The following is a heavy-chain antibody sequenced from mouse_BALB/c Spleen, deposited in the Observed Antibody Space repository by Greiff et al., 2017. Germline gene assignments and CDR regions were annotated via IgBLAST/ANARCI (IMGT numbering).Heavy chain of an antibody. Sequence: EVHLVESGGGLVQPGGSLKLSCAASGFTFSSYTMSWVRQTPEKRLEWVAYISNGGGSTYYPDTVKGRFTISRDNAKNTLYLQMSSLKSEDTAMYYCARLWLRRAMDYWGQGTSVTVSS. V-gene: IGHV5-12-2*01. J-gene: IGHJ4*01. CDR1: GFTFSSYT. CDR2: ISNGGGST. CDR3: ARLWLRRAMDY. D-gene: IGHD2-2*01.